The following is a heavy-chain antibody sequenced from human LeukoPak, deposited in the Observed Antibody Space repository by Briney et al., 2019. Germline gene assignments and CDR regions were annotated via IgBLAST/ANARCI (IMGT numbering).Heavy chain of an antibody. D-gene: IGHD2-15*01. J-gene: IGHJ4*02. Sequence: ASVKVSCKASGYTFSSFGISWVRQAPGQGLEWMGWISAYNGDTNYAQKLQDRVTMTTDTSTSTAYMELRSLRSDDTAVYYCARGGGYCSGGSCYEFDYWGQGTLVTVSS. CDR1: GYTFSSFG. CDR2: ISAYNGDT. CDR3: ARGGGYCSGGSCYEFDY. V-gene: IGHV1-18*01.